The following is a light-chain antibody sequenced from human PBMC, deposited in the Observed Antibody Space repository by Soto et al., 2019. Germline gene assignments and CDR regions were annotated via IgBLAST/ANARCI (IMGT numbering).Light chain of an antibody. J-gene: IGKJ3*01. V-gene: IGKV1-39*01. CDR1: PTISNY. CDR2: AAS. Sequence: DIQMTQSPSSLSASVGDRVTLTCRASPTISNYLNWYQEKPGKAPKLLIYAASNVQRGVPSRFSVSGSGTEFTLPISNLQPEEFATYYCQKTYSTPFTFGPGTNVDI. CDR3: QKTYSTPFT.